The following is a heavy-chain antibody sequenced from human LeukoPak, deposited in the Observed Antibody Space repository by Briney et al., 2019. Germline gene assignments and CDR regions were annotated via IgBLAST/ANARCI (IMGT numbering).Heavy chain of an antibody. Sequence: GGSLRLSCAASGFTFSSYGMHWVRQAPGKGLEWVAVISYDGSNKYYADSVKGRFTISRDNSKNTLYLQMNSLRAGDTAVYYCAKAGVDTAMALDYWGQGTLVTVSS. D-gene: IGHD5-18*01. V-gene: IGHV3-30*18. CDR2: ISYDGSNK. CDR3: AKAGVDTAMALDY. J-gene: IGHJ4*02. CDR1: GFTFSSYG.